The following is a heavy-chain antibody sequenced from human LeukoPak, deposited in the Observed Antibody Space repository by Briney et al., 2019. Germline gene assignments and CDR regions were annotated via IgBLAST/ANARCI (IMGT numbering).Heavy chain of an antibody. CDR1: GGSISSSSYY. V-gene: IGHV4-39*07. CDR2: IYYSGST. D-gene: IGHD2-2*01. CDR3: ARDRSKGVVVPAAIDY. J-gene: IGHJ4*02. Sequence: PSETLSLTCTVSGGSISSSSYYWGWIRQPPGKGLEWIGNIYYSGSTYYNPSLKSRVTISVDTSKNQFSLKLSSVTAADTAVYYCARDRSKGVVVPAAIDYWGQGTLVTVSS.